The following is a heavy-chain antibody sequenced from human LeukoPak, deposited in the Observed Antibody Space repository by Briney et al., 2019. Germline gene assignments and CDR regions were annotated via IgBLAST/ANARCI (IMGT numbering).Heavy chain of an antibody. Sequence: ASVKVSCKASGYKFTDDYMRWVRQAPGQGLEFMGWINPDSGFTNYAQKFKGRVTMTRDTSISTAYLEVRSLTSDDTAVYYCAPTAEAYTSWWKVWGQGTLVTVYS. CDR2: INPDSGFT. CDR3: APTAEAYTSWWKV. J-gene: IGHJ4*02. D-gene: IGHD3-16*01. V-gene: IGHV1-2*02. CDR1: GYKFTDDY.